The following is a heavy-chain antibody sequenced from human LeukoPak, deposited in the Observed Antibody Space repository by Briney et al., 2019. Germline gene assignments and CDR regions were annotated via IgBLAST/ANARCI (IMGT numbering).Heavy chain of an antibody. Sequence: SETLSLTCTVSGGSISSGGYYWSWIRQHPGKGLEWIGYIYYNGSTNYNPSLKSRVTISVDTSKNHFSLKLSSVTAADTAVYYCARDSSSWQHWGQGTLVTVSS. CDR3: ARDSSSWQH. V-gene: IGHV4-61*03. J-gene: IGHJ1*01. CDR1: GGSISSGGYY. D-gene: IGHD6-13*01. CDR2: IYYNGST.